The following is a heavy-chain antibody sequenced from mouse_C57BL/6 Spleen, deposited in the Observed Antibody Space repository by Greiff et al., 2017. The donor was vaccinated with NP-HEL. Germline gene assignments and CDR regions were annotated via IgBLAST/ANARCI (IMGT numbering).Heavy chain of an antibody. CDR2: IDPSDSYT. CDR3: ARSGGNYGVAMDY. D-gene: IGHD2-1*01. Sequence: QVQLKQPGAELVKPGASVKLSCKASGYTFTSYWMQWVKQRPGQGLEWIVEIDPSDSYTNYNQKFKGKATLTVDTSSSTAYMQLSSLTSEDSAVYYCARSGGNYGVAMDYWGQGTSVTVSS. V-gene: IGHV1-50*01. J-gene: IGHJ4*01. CDR1: GYTFTSYW.